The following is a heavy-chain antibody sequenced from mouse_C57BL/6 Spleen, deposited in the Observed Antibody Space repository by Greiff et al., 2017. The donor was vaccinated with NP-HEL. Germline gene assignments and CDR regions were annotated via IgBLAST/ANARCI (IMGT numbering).Heavy chain of an antibody. V-gene: IGHV1-53*01. Sequence: QVQLQQPGTELVKPGASVKLSCKASGYTFTSYWMHWVKQRPGQGLEWIGNINPSNGGTNYNEKFKSKATLTVDKSSSTAYMQLSSLTSEDSAVYYCARGNYYGSSLYYAMDYWGQGTSVTVSS. CDR1: GYTFTSYW. CDR3: ARGNYYGSSLYYAMDY. J-gene: IGHJ4*01. CDR2: INPSNGGT. D-gene: IGHD1-1*01.